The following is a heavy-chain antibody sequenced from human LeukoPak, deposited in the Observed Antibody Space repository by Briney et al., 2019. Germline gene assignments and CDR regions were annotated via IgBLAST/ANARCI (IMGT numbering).Heavy chain of an antibody. CDR2: IYYSGST. CDR1: GGSISSGDYY. V-gene: IGHV4-61*08. Sequence: PSETLSLTCTVSGGSISSGDYYWSWIRQPPGKGLEWIGYIYYSGSTNYNPSLKSRVTISVDTSKNQFSLKLSSVTAADTAVYYCARQDSSGWYRGSFWSDPWGQGTLVTVSS. CDR3: ARQDSSGWYRGSFWSDP. J-gene: IGHJ5*02. D-gene: IGHD6-19*01.